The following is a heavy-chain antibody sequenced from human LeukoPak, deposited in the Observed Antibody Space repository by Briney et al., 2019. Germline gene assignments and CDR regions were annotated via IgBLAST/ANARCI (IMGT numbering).Heavy chain of an antibody. J-gene: IGHJ6*02. CDR2: IWYDGSNK. Sequence: GGSLRLSCAASGFTFSSYGMHWVRRAPGKGLEWVAVIWYDGSNKYYADSVKGRFTISRDNSKNTLYLQMNSLRAEDTAVYYCARGMGLRYFDWFPYGMDVWGQGTLVTVSS. V-gene: IGHV3-33*08. CDR1: GFTFSSYG. D-gene: IGHD3-9*01. CDR3: ARGMGLRYFDWFPYGMDV.